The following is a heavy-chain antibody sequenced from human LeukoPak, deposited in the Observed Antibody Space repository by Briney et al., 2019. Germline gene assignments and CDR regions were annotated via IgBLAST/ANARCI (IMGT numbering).Heavy chain of an antibody. CDR3: TPFADFWSGKSFDH. V-gene: IGHV3-15*01. D-gene: IGHD3-3*01. Sequence: GGSLRLSCAASGFTFSSYAMSWVRRAPGKGVEGVGRIKQRTDGGTTDYAAPVEGRFTISRDDSKNTLYLQMNSLKAEDTAVYYCTPFADFWSGKSFDHWGQGTLVTVSS. CDR2: IKQRTDGGTT. J-gene: IGHJ4*02. CDR1: GFTFSSYA.